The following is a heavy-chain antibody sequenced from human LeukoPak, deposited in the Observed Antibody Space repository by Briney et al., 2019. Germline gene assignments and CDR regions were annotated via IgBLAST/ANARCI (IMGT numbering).Heavy chain of an antibody. D-gene: IGHD7-27*01. CDR3: PKDGPAWGSYFDC. CDR2: ITGSGGTT. Sequence: GGSLRLSCAASGSTFSNYVMNWVRQAPGKGLEWVSSITGSGGTTNYADSVKGRFTISRDNSKNTLYLQMNSLRAEDTAIYYCPKDGPAWGSYFDCWGQGTLVTVSS. J-gene: IGHJ4*02. V-gene: IGHV3-23*01. CDR1: GSTFSNYV.